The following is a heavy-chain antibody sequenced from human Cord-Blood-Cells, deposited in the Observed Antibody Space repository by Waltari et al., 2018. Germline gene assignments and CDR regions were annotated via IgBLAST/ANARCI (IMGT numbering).Heavy chain of an antibody. V-gene: IGHV4-59*01. J-gene: IGHJ3*02. CDR3: ARVRGYSGYDAFDI. D-gene: IGHD5-12*01. CDR2: IYYSEST. CDR1: GGSISSYY. Sequence: QVQLQESGPGLVKPSETLSLTCTVSGGSISSYYGSWIRQPPGKGLEWIGYIYYSESTNYNPSLKSRVAISVDTSKNQFSLKLSSVTAADTAVYYCARVRGYSGYDAFDIWGQGTMVTVSS.